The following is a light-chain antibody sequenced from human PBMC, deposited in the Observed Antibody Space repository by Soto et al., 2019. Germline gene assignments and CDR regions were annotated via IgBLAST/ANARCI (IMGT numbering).Light chain of an antibody. CDR3: SSYTSITTLYV. V-gene: IGLV2-14*01. CDR1: SSDVGGYNY. Sequence: QSALTQPASVSGSPGQSITISCTGTSSDVGGYNYVSWYQQHPGKAPKLMIYDVSNRPSGVSNRFSGSKSGNTASLTISGLQAEDEADYCCSSYTSITTLYVFGTGTKLTVL. J-gene: IGLJ1*01. CDR2: DVS.